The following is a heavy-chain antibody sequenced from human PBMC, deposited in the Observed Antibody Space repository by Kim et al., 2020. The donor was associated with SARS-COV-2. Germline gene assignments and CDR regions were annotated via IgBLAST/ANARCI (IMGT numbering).Heavy chain of an antibody. V-gene: IGHV3-23*01. D-gene: IGHD2-2*01. J-gene: IGHJ4*02. CDR3: ARDRGSTSTYYFDS. Sequence: YADSVKGRLTISRDNSKNMLFLQIHSLRAEDTALYYCARDRGSTSTYYFDSWGQGTLVTVSS.